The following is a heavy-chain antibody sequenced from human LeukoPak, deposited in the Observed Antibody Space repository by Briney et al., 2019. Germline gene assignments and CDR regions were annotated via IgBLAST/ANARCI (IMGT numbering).Heavy chain of an antibody. J-gene: IGHJ2*01. D-gene: IGHD1-1*01. CDR1: GFTFSSYS. V-gene: IGHV3-21*01. CDR2: ISSSGSYI. CDR3: ARDPNLNWYFDL. Sequence: PGGSLRLSCAASGFTFSSYSMNWVRQAPGKGLEWVSSISSSGSYIYYADSVKGRFTISRDNAKNSLYLQMNSLRAEDTAVYYCARDPNLNWYFDLWGRGTLVTVSS.